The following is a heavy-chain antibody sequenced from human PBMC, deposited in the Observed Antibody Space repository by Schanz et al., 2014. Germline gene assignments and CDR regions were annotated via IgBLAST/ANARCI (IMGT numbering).Heavy chain of an antibody. J-gene: IGHJ6*02. CDR2: ISSRSSHI. V-gene: IGHV3-21*01. CDR1: GFSFSSYA. Sequence: EVQLLESGGGLVEPGGSLRLSCAASGFSFSSYAMGWVRQARGKGLEWVSSISSRSSHIYYADSVKGRFTVSRDNAKNSVYLQMNGLRVEDTAVYYCLAPDYGMDVWGQGTTVTVSS. CDR3: LAPDYGMDV.